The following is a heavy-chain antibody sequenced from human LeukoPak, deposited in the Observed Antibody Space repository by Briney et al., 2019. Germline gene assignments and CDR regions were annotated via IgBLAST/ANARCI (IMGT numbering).Heavy chain of an antibody. D-gene: IGHD3-22*01. Sequence: GGSLRLSCAASGFTFSSYAMHWVRQAPGKGLEWVAVISYDGSNKYYADSVKGRFTISRDNSKNTPYLQMNSLRAEDTAVYYCARVYDSSGYYPPPYYYYYMDVWGKGTTVTVSS. V-gene: IGHV3-30*01. CDR1: GFTFSSYA. CDR3: ARVYDSSGYYPPPYYYYYMDV. J-gene: IGHJ6*03. CDR2: ISYDGSNK.